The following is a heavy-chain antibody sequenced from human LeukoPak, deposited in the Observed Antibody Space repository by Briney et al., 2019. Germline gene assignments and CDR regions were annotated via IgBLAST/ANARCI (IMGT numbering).Heavy chain of an antibody. V-gene: IGHV3-21*01. CDR1: GFTFNTYA. CDR2: ISSSSSYI. CDR3: ARDVSLSDY. D-gene: IGHD2-8*01. Sequence: GGSLRLSCAASGFTFNTYAMSWVRQAPGKGLEWVSSISSSSSYIYFADSVKGRFTISRDNAKNSLYLQMNSLRAEDTAVYYCARDVSLSDYWGQGTLVTVSS. J-gene: IGHJ4*02.